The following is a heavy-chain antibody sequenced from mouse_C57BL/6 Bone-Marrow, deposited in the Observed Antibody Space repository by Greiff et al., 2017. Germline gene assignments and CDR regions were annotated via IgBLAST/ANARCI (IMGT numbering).Heavy chain of an antibody. V-gene: IGHV10-1*01. J-gene: IGHJ4*01. CDR2: IRSKSNNYAT. D-gene: IGHD2-4*01. Sequence: EVQLVESGGGLVQPKGSLKLSCAASGFSFNTYAMNWVRQAPGKGLEWVARIRSKSNNYATYYADSVKDRFTISRDDSESMLYLKMNNLKTEDTAMYYCVGYDYDGDYWGQGTSVTVSS. CDR1: GFSFNTYA. CDR3: VGYDYDGDY.